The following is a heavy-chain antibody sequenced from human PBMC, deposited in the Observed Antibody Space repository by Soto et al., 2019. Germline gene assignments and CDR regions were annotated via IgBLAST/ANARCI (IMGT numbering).Heavy chain of an antibody. Sequence: GESLKISCKGSGYSFTSYWIGWVRQMPGKGLEWMGIIYPGDSDTRYSPSFQGQVTISADKSISTAYLQWSSLKASDTAMYYCARLGYQLQHPWNFDYWGQGTLVTVSS. CDR2: IYPGDSDT. CDR1: GYSFTSYW. J-gene: IGHJ4*02. D-gene: IGHD2-2*01. CDR3: ARLGYQLQHPWNFDY. V-gene: IGHV5-51*01.